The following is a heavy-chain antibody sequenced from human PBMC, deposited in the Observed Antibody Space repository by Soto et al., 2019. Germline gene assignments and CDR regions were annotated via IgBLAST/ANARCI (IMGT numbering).Heavy chain of an antibody. CDR2: IYHSGST. J-gene: IGHJ5*02. V-gene: IGHV4-4*02. Sequence: SETLSLTCAVSGGSISSSNWWSWVRQPPGKGLEWIGEIYHSGSTNYNPSLKSRVTISVDKSKNQFSLKLSSVTAADTAVYYCARARKTYWSPYYYDSSGYYYAGFDPWGQGTLVTVSS. D-gene: IGHD3-22*01. CDR3: ARARKTYWSPYYYDSSGYYYAGFDP. CDR1: GGSISSSNW.